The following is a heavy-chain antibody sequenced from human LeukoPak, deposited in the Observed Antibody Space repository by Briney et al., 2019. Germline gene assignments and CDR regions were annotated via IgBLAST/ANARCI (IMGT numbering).Heavy chain of an antibody. V-gene: IGHV4-4*02. CDR1: GGSITSTYW. J-gene: IGHJ4*02. Sequence: SETLSLTCGVSGGSITSTYWWSWVRQSPGQGLEWIGEISLTGQTNYNPSLSGRVTMLLDESSNHLSLHLTSVTAADTATYYCSRESGAFCPFGYWGQGTLVIVPS. CDR2: ISLTGQT. CDR3: SRESGAFCPFGY. D-gene: IGHD1-26*01.